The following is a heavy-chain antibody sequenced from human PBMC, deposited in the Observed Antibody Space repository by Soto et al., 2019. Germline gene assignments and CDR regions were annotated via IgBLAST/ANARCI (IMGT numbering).Heavy chain of an antibody. CDR1: GYTFTSYD. CDR2: MKPNSGNT. CDR3: ARVLGYDYIWGSYRSGYYMDV. D-gene: IGHD3-16*02. V-gene: IGHV1-8*01. J-gene: IGHJ6*03. Sequence: GASVKVSCKASGYTFTSYDINWVRQATGQGLEWMGWMKPNSGNTGYAQKFQGRVTMTRNTSISTAYMELSSLRSEDTAVYYCARVLGYDYIWGSYRSGYYMDVWGKGTTVTVSS.